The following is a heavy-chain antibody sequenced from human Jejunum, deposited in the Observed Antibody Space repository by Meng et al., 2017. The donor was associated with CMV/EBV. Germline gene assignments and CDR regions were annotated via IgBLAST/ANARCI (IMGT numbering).Heavy chain of an antibody. Sequence: ASGFTFRSFEMNWVRKAPGKGLEWVSYIGSSGDTIYYADSVRGRFTISRDNAKNSLYLQMNSLRGNDTAAYYCARGVGAAGTTFDVWGQGTKVTVSS. CDR3: ARGVGAAGTTFDV. V-gene: IGHV3-48*03. CDR1: GFTFRSFE. CDR2: IGSSGDTI. D-gene: IGHD2-15*01. J-gene: IGHJ3*01.